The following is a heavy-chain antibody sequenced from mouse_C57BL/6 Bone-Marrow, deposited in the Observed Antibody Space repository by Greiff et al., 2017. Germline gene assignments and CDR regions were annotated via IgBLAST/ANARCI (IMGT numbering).Heavy chain of an antibody. Sequence: VQLQQPGAELVMPGASVKLSCKASGYTFTSYWMHWVKQRPGQGLEWIGEIDPSDSYTNYNQKFKGKSTLTVVKSSSTAYMQLSSLTSEDSAVYDCARSTYYYGSRHWYFDGWGTGTTVTVSS. D-gene: IGHD1-1*01. CDR2: IDPSDSYT. V-gene: IGHV1-69*01. CDR1: GYTFTSYW. CDR3: ARSTYYYGSRHWYFDG. J-gene: IGHJ1*03.